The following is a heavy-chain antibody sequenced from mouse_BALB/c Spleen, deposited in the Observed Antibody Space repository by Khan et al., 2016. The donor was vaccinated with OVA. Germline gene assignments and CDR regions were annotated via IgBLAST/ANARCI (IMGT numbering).Heavy chain of an antibody. Sequence: EVQLQESGPGLVKPSQSLSLTCTVTGYSIASDYAWNWIRQFPGNKLEWMGFISYSGNTNYNPSLKSRFSITRDTSKNQFFLQLNSVTPEDTATYYCARVYGGDFDYWGQGTSLTVSS. CDR3: ARVYGGDFDY. D-gene: IGHD1-1*01. J-gene: IGHJ2*02. CDR2: ISYSGNT. CDR1: GYSIASDYA. V-gene: IGHV3-2*02.